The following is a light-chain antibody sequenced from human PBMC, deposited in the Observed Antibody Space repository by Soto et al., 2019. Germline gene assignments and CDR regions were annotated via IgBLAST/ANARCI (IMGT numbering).Light chain of an antibody. CDR1: HSVLYSANNWNY. J-gene: IGKJ4*01. Sequence: ILMSXXXXSXTVXGXYIATXXCKSGHSVLYSANNWNYLGWYQKKPGQPPKLLIYWASTRGSGVPDRFNGSGSGTDFTLTISSLQAEDVAVYYCQQYYSLPLTFGGGTKVDIK. CDR2: WAS. V-gene: IGKV4-1*01. CDR3: QQYYSLPLT.